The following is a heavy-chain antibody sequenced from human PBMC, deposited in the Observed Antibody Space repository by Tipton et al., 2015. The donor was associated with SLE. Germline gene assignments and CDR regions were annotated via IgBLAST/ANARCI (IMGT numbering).Heavy chain of an antibody. CDR2: ISYSGST. J-gene: IGHJ6*03. CDR3: ARMGYYYYYMDV. V-gene: IGHV4-39*07. Sequence: TLSLTCTVSGGSISSSSYYWGWIRQPPGKGLEWIGSISYSGSTNYNPSLKSRVTISVDTSKNQFSLKLSSVTAADTAVYYCARMGYYYYYMDVWGKGTTVTVSS. CDR1: GGSISSSSYY.